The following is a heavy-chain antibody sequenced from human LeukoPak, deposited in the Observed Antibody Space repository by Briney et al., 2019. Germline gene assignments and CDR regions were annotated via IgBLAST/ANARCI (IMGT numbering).Heavy chain of an antibody. CDR2: INPNSGGT. CDR1: GYSFTSYY. J-gene: IGHJ3*02. V-gene: IGHV1-2*02. CDR3: ARALVVANAFDI. D-gene: IGHD2-15*01. Sequence: ASVKVSCKASGYSFTSYYMHWVRQAPGQGLEWMGWINPNSGGTNYAQKFQGRVTMTRDTSISTAYMELSRLRSDDTAVYYCARALVVANAFDIWGQGTMVTVSS.